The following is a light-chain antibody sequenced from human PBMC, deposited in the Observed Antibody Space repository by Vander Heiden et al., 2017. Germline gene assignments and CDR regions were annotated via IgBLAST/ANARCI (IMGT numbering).Light chain of an antibody. V-gene: IGKV1-5*03. Sequence: DLQMTQSPSTLSASVGDRVTITCQASQSFSGWVAWYQQKPGKAPKLLIYKASRLESGAPSRFSGSGSETEFTLTISSLQPEDFGTYYCQQYNSYSFGQGTKLEIK. CDR3: QQYNSYS. CDR2: KAS. J-gene: IGKJ2*01. CDR1: QSFSGW.